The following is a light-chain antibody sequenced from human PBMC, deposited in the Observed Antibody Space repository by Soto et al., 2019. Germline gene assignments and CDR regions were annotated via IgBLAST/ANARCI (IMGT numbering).Light chain of an antibody. CDR1: QSVSSS. CDR3: QQYGSSVRT. J-gene: IGKJ1*01. V-gene: IGKV3-20*01. Sequence: EIVVTQSPATLSVSPGERVTLSCRASQSVSSSLAWYQQRPGQAPRLLIYDTSTRAPGIAARFSGSGSGTDFTLTISRLEPEDFAVYYCQQYGSSVRTFGQGTKVDIK. CDR2: DTS.